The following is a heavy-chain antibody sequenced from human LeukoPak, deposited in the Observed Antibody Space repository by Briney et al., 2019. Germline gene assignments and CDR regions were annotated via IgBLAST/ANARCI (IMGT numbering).Heavy chain of an antibody. D-gene: IGHD3-10*01. CDR3: AKHDLSGSYFVY. CDR1: GFTFSNYA. CDR2: ICGSGSCT. Sequence: GGSLRLSCAASGFTFSNYAMSWVRQAPGKGLEWVSTICGSGSCTYYADSVKGRFTISRGNSRNTLSLQMNSLRVEDAALYYCAKHDLSGSYFVYWGQGTLVTVSS. J-gene: IGHJ4*02. V-gene: IGHV3-23*01.